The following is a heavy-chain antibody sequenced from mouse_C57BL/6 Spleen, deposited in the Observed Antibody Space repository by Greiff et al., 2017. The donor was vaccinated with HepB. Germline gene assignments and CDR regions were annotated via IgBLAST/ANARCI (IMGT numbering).Heavy chain of an antibody. D-gene: IGHD2-2*01. CDR2: IDPEDGET. V-gene: IGHV14-2*01. CDR1: GFNITDYY. J-gene: IGHJ2*01. CDR3: ARSYGYDVRGYFDY. Sequence: VQLQQSGAELVKPGASVKLSCTASGFNITDYYMHWVKQRPEQGLEWIGKIDPEDGETKYDPKFQGKATLTADTSSNTAYLQLSSLTSEDTAVYYCARSYGYDVRGYFDYWGQGTTLTVSS.